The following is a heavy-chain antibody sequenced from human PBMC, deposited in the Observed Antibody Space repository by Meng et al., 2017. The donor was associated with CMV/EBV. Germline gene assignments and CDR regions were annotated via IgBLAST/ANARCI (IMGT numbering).Heavy chain of an antibody. CDR3: ARIHDSSGYYNYYFDY. D-gene: IGHD3-22*01. J-gene: IGHJ4*02. CDR1: GGSISSYY. V-gene: IGHV4-59*01. Sequence: VPPRDSGPGLVKASETLSLTCTVSGGSISSYYWSWIRQPPGKGLEWIGYIYYSGSTNYNPSLKSRVTISVDTSKNQFSLKLSSVTAADTAVYYCARIHDSSGYYNYYFDYWGQGTLVTVSS. CDR2: IYYSGST.